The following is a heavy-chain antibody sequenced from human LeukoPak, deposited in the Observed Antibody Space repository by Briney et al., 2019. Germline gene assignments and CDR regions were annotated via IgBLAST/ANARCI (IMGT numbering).Heavy chain of an antibody. V-gene: IGHV3-7*01. CDR2: IEDDGNKK. Sequence: GGSLRLSCATSGFTLSNFWMNWVRQAPGKGLEWVTNIEDDGNKKNYVDSVKGRFTISRDNVKNSIYLQMNSLRADDTAVYYCARGRGIALWGQGTLVTVSS. CDR1: GFTLSNFW. D-gene: IGHD6-13*01. J-gene: IGHJ4*02. CDR3: ARGRGIAL.